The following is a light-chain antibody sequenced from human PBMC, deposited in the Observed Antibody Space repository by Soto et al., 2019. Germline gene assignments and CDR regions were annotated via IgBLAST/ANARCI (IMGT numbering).Light chain of an antibody. Sequence: QSALTQPAAVSGSPGQSITISCTGTSSDVSGFKYVSWYQHHPGKAPKVMIYEVSHRPSGVSNRFSGSKSGNTASLTISGLQAEDEADYYCSSYTSSDTVVFGGGTKLTVL. J-gene: IGLJ2*01. V-gene: IGLV2-14*01. CDR1: SSDVSGFKY. CDR2: EVS. CDR3: SSYTSSDTVV.